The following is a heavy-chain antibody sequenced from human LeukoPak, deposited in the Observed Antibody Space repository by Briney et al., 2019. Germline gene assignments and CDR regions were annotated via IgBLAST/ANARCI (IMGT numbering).Heavy chain of an antibody. Sequence: GGSLRLSCAASGFTFSVAAMTWVRQAPGKGLEWVSLIDASGESTYYADSVKGRFTISRDNSKNTLSLQMNSLRVEDTAMYFCAKDIQLSTWGLGTMVTVSS. CDR2: IDASGEST. CDR1: GFTFSVAA. D-gene: IGHD5-24*01. J-gene: IGHJ3*01. CDR3: AKDIQLST. V-gene: IGHV3-23*01.